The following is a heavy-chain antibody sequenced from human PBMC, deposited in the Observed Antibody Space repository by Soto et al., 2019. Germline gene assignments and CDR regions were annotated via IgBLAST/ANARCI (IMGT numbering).Heavy chain of an antibody. V-gene: IGHV1-69*13. CDR1: GGTFSSYA. D-gene: IGHD4-17*01. Sequence: SVKVSCKASGGTFSSYAISWVRQAPGQRLEWMGGIIPIFGTANYAQKFQGRVTITADESTSTAYMELSSLRSEDTAVYYCARPSTVVKDAFDIWGQGTMVTVSS. CDR2: IIPIFGTA. CDR3: ARPSTVVKDAFDI. J-gene: IGHJ3*02.